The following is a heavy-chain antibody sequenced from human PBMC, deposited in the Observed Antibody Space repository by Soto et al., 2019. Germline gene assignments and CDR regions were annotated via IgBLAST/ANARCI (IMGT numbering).Heavy chain of an antibody. Sequence: QLQLQESGPGLVKPSETLSLTCTVSGGSISSSSYYWGWIRQPPGKGLEWIGSIYYSGSTYYNPSLKSRVTISVDTSKNQFSLKLSSVTAADTAVYYCARRDSSGYYPTPFDYWGQGTLVTVSS. V-gene: IGHV4-39*01. CDR3: ARRDSSGYYPTPFDY. CDR2: IYYSGST. D-gene: IGHD3-22*01. CDR1: GGSISSSSYY. J-gene: IGHJ4*02.